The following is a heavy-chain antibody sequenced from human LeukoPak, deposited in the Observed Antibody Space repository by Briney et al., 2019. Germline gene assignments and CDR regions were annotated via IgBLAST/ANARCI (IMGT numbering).Heavy chain of an antibody. D-gene: IGHD3-3*01. CDR2: ISSSSSTI. Sequence: PGGSLRLSCAASGFTFSSYSMNWVRQAPGKRLEWVSYISSSSSTIYYADSVKGRFTISRDNAKNSLYLQMNSLRAEDTAVYYCARLENYDFWSGYLPHYYMDVWGKGTTVTVSS. J-gene: IGHJ6*03. V-gene: IGHV3-48*01. CDR3: ARLENYDFWSGYLPHYYMDV. CDR1: GFTFSSYS.